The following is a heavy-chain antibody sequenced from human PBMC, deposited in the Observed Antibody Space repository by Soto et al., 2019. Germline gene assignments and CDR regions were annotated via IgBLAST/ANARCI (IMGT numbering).Heavy chain of an antibody. CDR1: GGSISSYY. CDR3: ARKRGYCSGGSCYENWFDP. Sequence: PSETLSLTCTVSGGSISSYYWSWIRQPPGKGLEWIGYIYYSGSTNYNPSLKSRVTISVDTSKNQFSLKLSSVTAADTAVYYCARKRGYCSGGSCYENWFDPWGQGTLVTVSS. V-gene: IGHV4-59*01. CDR2: IYYSGST. J-gene: IGHJ5*02. D-gene: IGHD2-15*01.